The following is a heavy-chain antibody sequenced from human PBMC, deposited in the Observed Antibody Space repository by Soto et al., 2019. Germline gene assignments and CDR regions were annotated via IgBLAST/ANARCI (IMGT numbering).Heavy chain of an antibody. CDR1: GFTFSHYA. D-gene: IGHD2-15*01. Sequence: EVQLLESGGGLVQPGGSLRLSCAASGFTFSHYAMSWVRQAPGKGLQWVSTIFGSGAPTHYADSVKGRFGISRDNSNNMLFLEMNSLKDEDTAVYYCTREASSWCFAFDLLGQGTRVAVSS. CDR3: TREASSWCFAFDL. J-gene: IGHJ3*01. CDR2: IFGSGAPT. V-gene: IGHV3-23*01.